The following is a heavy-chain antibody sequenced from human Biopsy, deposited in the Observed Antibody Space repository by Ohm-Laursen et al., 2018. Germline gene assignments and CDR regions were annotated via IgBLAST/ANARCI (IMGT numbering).Heavy chain of an antibody. J-gene: IGHJ4*02. V-gene: IGHV1-46*01. CDR3: ARNTGWYGDLYYFDY. CDR2: INPSGSTT. D-gene: IGHD6-19*01. CDR1: GYSFTSYY. Sequence: SVKVSCKASGYSFTSYYMHWVRQAPGQGLEWMGMINPSGSTTSYPQIFQGRVTMTRDTSKSTVYMELSSLRSADTAVYFCARNTGWYGDLYYFDYWGQGTLVTVSP.